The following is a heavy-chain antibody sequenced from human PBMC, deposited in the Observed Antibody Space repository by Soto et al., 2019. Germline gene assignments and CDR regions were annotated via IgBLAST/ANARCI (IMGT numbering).Heavy chain of an antibody. J-gene: IGHJ3*02. V-gene: IGHV4-30-4*01. CDR3: ARDGSRSHDAFDI. D-gene: IGHD5-12*01. CDR2: IYYSGST. CDR1: GGSISSGDYY. Sequence: QVQLQESGPGLVKPSQTLSLTCTVSGGSISSGDYYWSWIRQSPGKGLEWIGYIYYSGSTYYNPSLKSRVTISVDTSKNQFSLKLSSVTAADTAVYYCARDGSRSHDAFDIWGQGTMVTVSS.